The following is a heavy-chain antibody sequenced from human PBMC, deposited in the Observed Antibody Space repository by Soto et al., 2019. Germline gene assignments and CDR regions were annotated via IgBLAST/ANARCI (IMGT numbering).Heavy chain of an antibody. CDR2: IKQDGSET. J-gene: IGHJ1*01. CDR3: ARNRIGSTWHREYFQH. V-gene: IGHV3-7*03. Sequence: PGGSLRLSCAASGFTFSSYWMSWVRQAPGKGLEWVANIKQDGSETYYVDSVNGRFTISRDNAKNSLYLQMNSLRAEDTAVYYCARNRIGSTWHREYFQHWGQGSLVTVSS. CDR1: GFTFSSYW. D-gene: IGHD6-13*01.